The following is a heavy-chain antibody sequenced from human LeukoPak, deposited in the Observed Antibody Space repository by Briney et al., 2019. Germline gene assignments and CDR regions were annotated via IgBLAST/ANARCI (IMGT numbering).Heavy chain of an antibody. V-gene: IGHV4-4*07. CDR1: GASISTYY. D-gene: IGHD6-19*01. Sequence: SETLSLTCTDSGASISTYYWCCIRQPAGKGLEWIGRISASGSTNYNPSLKSRVTISVDNSNNQFSLRLSSATAADTAVYYCARDRGVSVPGRRLDYWGQGTLVTVSS. CDR2: ISASGST. J-gene: IGHJ4*02. CDR3: ARDRGVSVPGRRLDY.